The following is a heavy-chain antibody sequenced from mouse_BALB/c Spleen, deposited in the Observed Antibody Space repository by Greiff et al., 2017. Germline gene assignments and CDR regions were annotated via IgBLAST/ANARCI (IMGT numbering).Heavy chain of an antibody. Sequence: VQLQQSGAELARPGASVKLSCKASGYTFTSYWMQWVKQRPGQGLEWIGAIYPGDGDTRYTQKFKGKATLTADKSSSTAYMQLSSLASEDSAVYYCARRGTARATSYYAMDYWGQGTSVTVSS. J-gene: IGHJ4*01. D-gene: IGHD3-2*01. V-gene: IGHV1-87*01. CDR3: ARRGTARATSYYAMDY. CDR2: IYPGDGDT. CDR1: GYTFTSYW.